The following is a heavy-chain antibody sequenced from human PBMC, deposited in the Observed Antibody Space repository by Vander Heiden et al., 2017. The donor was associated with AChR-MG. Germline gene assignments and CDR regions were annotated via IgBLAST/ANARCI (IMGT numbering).Heavy chain of an antibody. Sequence: EVQLLESGGGLVQPGGSLRLSCAASGFTFSSYAMSWVRQVPGKGLEWVSAISGSGGSTYYADSVKGRFTISRDNSKYTLYLQMNSLSPEDTAVYYFAKDPHIADYGMDVWGQWTTVTVSS. CDR2: ISGSGGST. J-gene: IGHJ6*02. V-gene: IGHV3-23*01. CDR3: AKDPHIADYGMDV. D-gene: IGHD6-13*01. CDR1: GFTFSSYA.